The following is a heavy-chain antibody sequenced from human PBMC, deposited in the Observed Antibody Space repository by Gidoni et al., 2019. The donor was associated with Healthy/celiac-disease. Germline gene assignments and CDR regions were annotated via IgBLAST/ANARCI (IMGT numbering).Heavy chain of an antibody. J-gene: IGHJ3*02. CDR3: AKGAEDIVLMVYAMGMAFDI. CDR1: GFTFSSYG. D-gene: IGHD2-8*01. Sequence: QVQLVESGGGVVQPGRSLRLSCAASGFTFSSYGMPWVRQAPGKGLEWVAVISYDGSNKYYADSVKGRFTISRDNSKNTLYLQMNSLRAEDTAVYYCAKGAEDIVLMVYAMGMAFDIWGQGTMVTVSS. V-gene: IGHV3-30*18. CDR2: ISYDGSNK.